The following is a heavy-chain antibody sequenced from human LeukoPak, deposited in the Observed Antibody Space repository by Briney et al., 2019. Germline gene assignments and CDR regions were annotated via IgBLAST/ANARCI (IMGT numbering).Heavy chain of an antibody. Sequence: GGSLRLSCAASGFTFSSSEMNWVRQAPGKGLECVSYISSSGSTIYYADSVKARFTISRDNAKNSLYLQMNSLRAEDTAVYYCARDLQYFAYYYMDVWGKGTTVTVSS. CDR1: GFTFSSSE. CDR2: ISSSGSTI. D-gene: IGHD3-9*01. J-gene: IGHJ6*03. V-gene: IGHV3-48*03. CDR3: ARDLQYFAYYYMDV.